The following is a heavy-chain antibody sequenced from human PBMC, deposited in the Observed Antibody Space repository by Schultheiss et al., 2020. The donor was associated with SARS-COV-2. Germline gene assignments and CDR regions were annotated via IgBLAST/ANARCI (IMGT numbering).Heavy chain of an antibody. CDR3: ATGGELGAAWFDP. CDR1: GYSFTSYW. V-gene: IGHV5-10-1*01. D-gene: IGHD1-7*01. Sequence: GGSLRLSCKGSGYSFTSYWISWVRQMPGKGLEWMGRIDPSDSYTNYSPSFQGHVTISADKSISTAYLQWSSLKASDTAMYYCATGGELGAAWFDPWGQGTLVTVSS. CDR2: IDPSDSYT. J-gene: IGHJ5*02.